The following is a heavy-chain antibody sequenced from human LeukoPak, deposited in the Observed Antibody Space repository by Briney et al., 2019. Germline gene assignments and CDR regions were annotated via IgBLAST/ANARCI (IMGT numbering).Heavy chain of an antibody. D-gene: IGHD6-19*01. CDR3: ARLAPYSSGWPDV. V-gene: IGHV4-34*01. CDR1: GGSFSGYY. Sequence: SETLSLTCAVYGGSFSGYYWSWIRQPPGKGLGWIGEINHSGSTNYNPSLKSRVTISVDTSKNQFSLKLSSVTAADTAVYYCARLAPYSSGWPDVWGKGTTVTISS. J-gene: IGHJ6*04. CDR2: INHSGST.